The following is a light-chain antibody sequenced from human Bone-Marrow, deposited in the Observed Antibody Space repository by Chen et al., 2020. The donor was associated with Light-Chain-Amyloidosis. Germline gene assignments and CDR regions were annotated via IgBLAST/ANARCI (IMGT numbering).Light chain of an antibody. J-gene: IGLJ2*01. Sequence: SYELTQPPSVSVSPGQTARITCSGDDLPTKYAYWYQQKPGQAPGLVIHSDTERPSGISERVSGSSSGTTATLTISEVQAEDEADYHCQSADSSGTYEVIFGGGTKLTVL. V-gene: IGLV3-25*03. CDR2: SDT. CDR3: QSADSSGTYEVI. CDR1: DLPTKY.